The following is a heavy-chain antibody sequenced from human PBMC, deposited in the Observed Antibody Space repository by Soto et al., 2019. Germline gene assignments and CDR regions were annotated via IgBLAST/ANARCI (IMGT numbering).Heavy chain of an antibody. CDR1: GFTFRVYA. V-gene: IGHV3-23*01. CDR2: IDYSGAST. Sequence: TGGSLRLSRAASGFTFRVYAMIWGRQAPGKGLEWVSTIDYSGASTRYADSVRGRFTISRDNSKNTLYLQMNSLTAEDTAVYYCAKRGSSSTFDYWGQGTLVTVSS. J-gene: IGHJ4*02. D-gene: IGHD6-6*01. CDR3: AKRGSSSTFDY.